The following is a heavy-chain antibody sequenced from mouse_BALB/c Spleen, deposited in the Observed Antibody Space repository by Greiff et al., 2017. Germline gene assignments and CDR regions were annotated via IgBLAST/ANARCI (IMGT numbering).Heavy chain of an antibody. J-gene: IGHJ4*01. CDR1: GFTFSSYG. CDR3: AREKYGNYHYAMDY. V-gene: IGHV5-6-3*01. Sequence: EVQLVESGGGLVQPGGSLKLSCAASGFTFSSYGMSWVRQTPDKRLELVATINSNGGSTYYPDSVKGRFTISRDNAKNTLYLQMSSLKSEDTAMYYCAREKYGNYHYAMDYWGQGTSVTVSS. D-gene: IGHD2-10*02. CDR2: INSNGGST.